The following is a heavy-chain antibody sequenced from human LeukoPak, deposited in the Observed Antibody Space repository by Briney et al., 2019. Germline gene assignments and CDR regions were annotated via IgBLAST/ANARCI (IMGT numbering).Heavy chain of an antibody. CDR3: ARKFYYESSGSDAFDI. D-gene: IGHD3-22*01. CDR1: GFTLSIYD. V-gene: IGHV3-23*01. J-gene: IGHJ3*02. CDR2: TDRGVGSTNT. Sequence: GGSLRLSCAASGFTLSIYDMSWVRQAPGKGLECVSATDRGVGSTNTYYADSAKGRFTISRDNSMNTIYLQMNNLRVDDTAVYYCARKFYYESSGSDAFDIWGQGTMVTVSS.